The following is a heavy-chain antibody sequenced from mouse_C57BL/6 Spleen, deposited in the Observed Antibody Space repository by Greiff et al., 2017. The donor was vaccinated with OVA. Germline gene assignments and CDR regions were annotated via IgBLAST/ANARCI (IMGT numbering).Heavy chain of an antibody. V-gene: IGHV1-82*01. CDR2: IYPGDGDT. CDR1: GYAFSSSW. CDR3: ASYYPYAMDY. J-gene: IGHJ4*01. Sequence: VQGVESGPELVKPGASVKISCKASGYAFSSSWMNWVKQRPGKGLEWIGRIYPGDGDTNYNGKFKGKATLTADKSSSTAYMQLSSLTSEDSAVYFCASYYPYAMDYWGQGTSVTVSS. D-gene: IGHD1-1*01.